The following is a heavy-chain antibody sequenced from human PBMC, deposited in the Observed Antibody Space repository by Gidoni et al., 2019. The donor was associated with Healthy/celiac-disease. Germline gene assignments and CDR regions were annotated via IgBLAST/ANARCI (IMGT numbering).Heavy chain of an antibody. D-gene: IGHD1-7*01. CDR2: INAGTGNT. CDR3: ARALTGTKEGKDFDY. CDR1: GYTVSIYA. J-gene: IGHJ4*02. V-gene: IGHV1-3*01. Sequence: QVKLVQSGAEVKKPGTSVQVSCKATGYTVSIYARHWVSQAPGQRLACMGWINAGTGNTKDSLKFQGRVTITRDTSASTAYMELSILRSEDTAVYYCARALTGTKEGKDFDYWGQGTLVTVSS.